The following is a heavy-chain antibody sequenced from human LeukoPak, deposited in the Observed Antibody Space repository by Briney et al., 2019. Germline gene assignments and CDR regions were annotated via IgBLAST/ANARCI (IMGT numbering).Heavy chain of an antibody. V-gene: IGHV3-23*01. CDR3: AKASYYYDSSGYQYYFDY. CDR1: GFTFSIYA. Sequence: GGSLRLSCGASGFTFSIYAMSWVRQAPGKGLEWVSAISGSGGSTYYADSVKGRFTISRDNSKNTLYLQMNCLRAEDTAVYYCAKASYYYDSSGYQYYFDYWGQGTLVTVSS. D-gene: IGHD3-22*01. J-gene: IGHJ4*02. CDR2: ISGSGGST.